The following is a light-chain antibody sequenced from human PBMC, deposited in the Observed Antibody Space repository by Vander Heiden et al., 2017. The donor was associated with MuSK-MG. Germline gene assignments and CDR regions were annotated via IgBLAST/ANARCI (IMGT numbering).Light chain of an antibody. V-gene: IGKV3-11*01. CDR3: QQRSNWPPFT. J-gene: IGKJ3*01. CDR2: DAS. Sequence: EIVLTQSPATLSLSPGERATLSCRASQSVSSFLAWYQQKPGQPPRLLIYDASNRATGIPARFSGSGYGTDFTLTISSLEPEDFAVYYCQQRSNWPPFTFGHGTKVDIK. CDR1: QSVSSF.